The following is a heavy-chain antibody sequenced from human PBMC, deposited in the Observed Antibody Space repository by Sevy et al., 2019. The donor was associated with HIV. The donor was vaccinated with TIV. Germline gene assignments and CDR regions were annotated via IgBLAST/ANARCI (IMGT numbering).Heavy chain of an antibody. CDR1: GFPFSYYW. CDR2: INQDESTK. J-gene: IGHJ5*02. CDR3: VADYSAGWAFGS. D-gene: IGHD6-19*01. V-gene: IGHV3-7*03. Sequence: GGYLRLSCAASGFPFSYYWMHWVRQAPGKGLEWVATINQDESTKFYVDSMKGRFTVSRDNAKNSLYLLMNSLRAEDTAIYFCVADYSAGWAFGSWGQGPLVTVSS.